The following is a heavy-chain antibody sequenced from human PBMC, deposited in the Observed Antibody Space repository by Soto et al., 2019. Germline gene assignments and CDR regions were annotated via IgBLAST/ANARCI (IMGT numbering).Heavy chain of an antibody. CDR2: IYWDDDK. V-gene: IGHV2-5*02. D-gene: IGHD3-22*01. CDR3: ARSYYYDSSGYPRNPDY. CDR1: GFSLSTSGVG. J-gene: IGHJ4*02. Sequence: QITLKESGPTLVKPTQTLTLTCTFSGFSLSTSGVGVGWIRQPPGKALEWLALIYWDDDKRYSPSLKSRLTITKDTSKNQVVLTMTNMDPVDTATYYCARSYYYDSSGYPRNPDYWGQGTLVTVSS.